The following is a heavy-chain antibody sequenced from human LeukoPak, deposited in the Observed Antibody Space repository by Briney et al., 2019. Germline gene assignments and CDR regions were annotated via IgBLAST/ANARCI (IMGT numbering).Heavy chain of an antibody. CDR2: ISAYNGNT. J-gene: IGHJ3*01. V-gene: IGHV1-18*01. CDR1: GYTFTSYG. D-gene: IGHD3-22*01. CDR3: ARDYYDSSGFHLYAYDV. Sequence: ASVKVSFKASGYTFTSYGISWVRQAPGQGLEWMGWISAYNGNTNYAQKLQGRVTMTTDTSTSTAYMELRSLRSDDTAVYYCARDYYDSSGFHLYAYDVWGQGTLVTVSS.